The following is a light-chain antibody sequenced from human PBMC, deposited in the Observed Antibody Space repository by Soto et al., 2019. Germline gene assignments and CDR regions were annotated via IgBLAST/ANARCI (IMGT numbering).Light chain of an antibody. V-gene: IGKV1-12*01. J-gene: IGKJ4*01. CDR1: QGISSW. CDR3: QQANSFPLT. CDR2: DAF. Sequence: DIQMTQSPSSVSASVGDRVTITCRASQGISSWLAGYQQKPEKAPKLVIYDAFSLQRGVPSTFSGSISWTDFSLIISSLQPVACATYYYQQANSFPLTFGGGTRVDI.